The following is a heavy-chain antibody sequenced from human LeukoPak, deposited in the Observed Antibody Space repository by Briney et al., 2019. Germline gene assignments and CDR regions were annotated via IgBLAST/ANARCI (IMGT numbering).Heavy chain of an antibody. D-gene: IGHD1-1*01. CDR2: ISYDGSNK. CDR1: GFTFSSYG. Sequence: GGSLRLSCAASGFTFSSYGMHWVRQAPGKGLEWVAVISYDGSNKYYADSVKGRFTISRDNSKNTLCLQMNSLRAEDTAVYYCRRRNDKLVQGFDYWGQGTLVTVSS. J-gene: IGHJ4*02. V-gene: IGHV3-30*03. CDR3: RRRNDKLVQGFDY.